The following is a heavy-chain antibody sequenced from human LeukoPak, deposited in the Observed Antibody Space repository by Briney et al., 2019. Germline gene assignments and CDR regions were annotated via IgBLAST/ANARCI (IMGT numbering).Heavy chain of an antibody. J-gene: IGHJ2*01. V-gene: IGHV1-2*06. D-gene: IGHD5-12*01. Sequence: ASVKVSCKASGYRFTGYFMHWVRQAPGQGLEWMGRINPKSGATNYAQKFQGRVTMTRDTSISTAYMELSSLIADDTAAYYCARTSVTTISYWYFDLWGRGTLVTVSS. CDR3: ARTSVTTISYWYFDL. CDR1: GYRFTGYF. CDR2: INPKSGAT.